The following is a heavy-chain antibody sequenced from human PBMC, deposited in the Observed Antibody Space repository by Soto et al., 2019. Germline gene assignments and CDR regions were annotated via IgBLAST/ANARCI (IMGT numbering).Heavy chain of an antibody. CDR3: ARDRGNSPDSFDY. Sequence: SETLSLTCTVSGGSIDSDDYYWTWIRQPPGKGLEWIGYIYSSGRTSYNPSLESRLTISIDTSKNQFSLHLDSVSAADTAVYFCARDRGNSPDSFDYWGQGTLVTVSS. D-gene: IGHD1-1*01. CDR2: IYSSGRT. J-gene: IGHJ4*02. CDR1: GGSIDSDDYY. V-gene: IGHV4-30-4*01.